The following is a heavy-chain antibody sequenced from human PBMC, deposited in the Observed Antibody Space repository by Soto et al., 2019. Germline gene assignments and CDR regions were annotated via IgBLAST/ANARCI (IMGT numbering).Heavy chain of an antibody. D-gene: IGHD6-19*01. CDR3: AREKWLVRRNDPFDI. CDR2: INPNGGST. V-gene: IGHV1-46*01. Sequence: ASVKVSCKASGYTFINYYMHWVRQAPGQGLEWMGIINPNGGSTTYAQKFQGRVTLTRDTSTNTVNMELSSLRSEDTAVYYCAREKWLVRRNDPFDIWGQGTTVTFSS. J-gene: IGHJ3*02. CDR1: GYTFINYY.